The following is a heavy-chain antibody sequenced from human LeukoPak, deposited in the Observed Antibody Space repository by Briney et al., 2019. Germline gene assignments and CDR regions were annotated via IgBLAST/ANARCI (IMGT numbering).Heavy chain of an antibody. J-gene: IGHJ4*02. CDR1: GFAFNTFA. CDR2: ICSDDGRT. V-gene: IGHV3-23*01. Sequence: GGSLRLSCVASGFAFNTFAMTWVRQAPGKGLEWVSSICSDDGRTCYADSVKGRFTISRDNAQNTLYLQMINLRAEDTALYYCARATGANCYWGSNFWGQGTLVTVSP. D-gene: IGHD2-15*01. CDR3: ARATGANCYWGSNF.